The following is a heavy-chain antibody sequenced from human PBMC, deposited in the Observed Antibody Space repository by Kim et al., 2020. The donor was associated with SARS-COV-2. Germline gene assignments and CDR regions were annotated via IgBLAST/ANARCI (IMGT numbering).Heavy chain of an antibody. CDR1: GFTFDDYA. CDR3: AKGNYYGSGQLEYFQH. J-gene: IGHJ1*01. Sequence: GGSLRLSCAASGFTFDDYAMHWVRQAPGKGLEWVSLISGDGGSTYYADSVKGRFTISRDNSKNSLYLQMNSLRTEDTALYYCAKGNYYGSGQLEYFQHWGQGTLVTVSS. V-gene: IGHV3-43*02. CDR2: ISGDGGST. D-gene: IGHD3-10*01.